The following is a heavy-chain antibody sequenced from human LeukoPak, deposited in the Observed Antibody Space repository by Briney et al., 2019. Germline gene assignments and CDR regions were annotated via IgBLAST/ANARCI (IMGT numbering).Heavy chain of an antibody. CDR1: GFTFSSYG. CDR2: ISHDGSNK. CDR3: AREGARSYGYKGAFDY. D-gene: IGHD5-18*01. J-gene: IGHJ4*02. Sequence: GRSLRLSCAASGFTFSSYGMHWVRQAPGKGLEWVAVISHDGSNKYYEDSVKGRFTISRDNSKNTLYLQMNSLRAEDTAIYYCAREGARSYGYKGAFDYWGQGTLVTVSS. V-gene: IGHV3-30*03.